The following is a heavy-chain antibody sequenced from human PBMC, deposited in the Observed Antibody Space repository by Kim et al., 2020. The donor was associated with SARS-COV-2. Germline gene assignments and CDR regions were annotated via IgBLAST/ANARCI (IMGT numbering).Heavy chain of an antibody. CDR3: AKDLLRYFDWLYPIDY. D-gene: IGHD3-9*01. CDR1: GFTFSSYA. Sequence: GGSLRLSCAASGFTFSSYAMSWVRQAPGKGLEWVSAISGSGGSTYYADSVKGRFTISRDNSKNTLYLQMNSLRAEDTAVYYCAKDLLRYFDWLYPIDYWGQGTLVTVSS. V-gene: IGHV3-23*01. CDR2: ISGSGGST. J-gene: IGHJ4*02.